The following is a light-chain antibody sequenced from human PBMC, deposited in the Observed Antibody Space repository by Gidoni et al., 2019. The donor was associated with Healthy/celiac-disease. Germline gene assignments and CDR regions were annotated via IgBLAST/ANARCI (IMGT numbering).Light chain of an antibody. V-gene: IGKV3-15*01. CDR2: GAS. Sequence: PATPPVSPAERAALSCRASHCVGSVLTWYQHEPGQTPKLLIYGASTRATGIPARFSGSGSGSEFTLTISSLQSEYFAVYFCQQYDSGPQTFGQGTKVEIK. CDR3: QQYDSGPQT. CDR1: HCVGSV. J-gene: IGKJ1*01.